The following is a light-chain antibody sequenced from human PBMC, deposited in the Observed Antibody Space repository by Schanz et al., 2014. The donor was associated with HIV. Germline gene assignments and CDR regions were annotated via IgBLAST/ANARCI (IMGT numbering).Light chain of an antibody. V-gene: IGLV2-11*01. CDR1: GGDVEGYAL. CDR3: CSFAGTYTVI. CDR2: DVS. Sequence: QSALTQPASVSGSPGQSITISCTGSGGDVEGYALVSWYQQHPGKAPRLLIHDVSRRPSGVPDRFSGSKSGNTAFLTISGLQADDEADYFCCSFAGTYTVIFGGGTKLTVL. J-gene: IGLJ2*01.